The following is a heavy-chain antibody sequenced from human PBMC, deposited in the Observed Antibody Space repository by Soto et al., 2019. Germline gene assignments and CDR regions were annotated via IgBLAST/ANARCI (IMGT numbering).Heavy chain of an antibody. J-gene: IGHJ5*02. V-gene: IGHV2-26*01. CDR3: ALIKDCSRTDCYLASFDP. CDR1: GLSLTNGRLG. D-gene: IGHD2-2*01. CDR2: IFSNDDK. Sequence: GSGPTLVNPPETLTLTCTVSGLSLTNGRLGVSWIRQPPGKALEWLAHIFSNDDKSYSTSLKSRLTISKDISRSQVVLTMTNMDPVDSATYYCALIKDCSRTDCYLASFDPWGQGTLVTVSS.